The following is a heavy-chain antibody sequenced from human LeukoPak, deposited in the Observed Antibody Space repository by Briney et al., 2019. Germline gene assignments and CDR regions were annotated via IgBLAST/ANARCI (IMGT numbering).Heavy chain of an antibody. D-gene: IGHD3-22*01. V-gene: IGHV1-46*01. J-gene: IGHJ5*02. CDR3: ARDPLYYYDSSSSGHVPQPNWLYP. CDR2: INPSGGSA. CDR1: GYTFTSYY. Sequence: ASVKVSCKPSGYTFTSYYIHWVRPAPGQGLEWMGIINPSGGSASYAQQFQGRVTMTRDTSTSTVYMELSSLRSEDTAVYYCARDPLYYYDSSSSGHVPQPNWLYPWGQGTLVTVSS.